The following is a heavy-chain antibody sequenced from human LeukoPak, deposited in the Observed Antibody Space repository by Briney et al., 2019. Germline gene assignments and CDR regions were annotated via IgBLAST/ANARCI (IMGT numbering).Heavy chain of an antibody. CDR1: GGSISRYY. CDR3: ARHEFCGDECYYFDY. J-gene: IGHJ4*02. CDR2: IYYSGST. D-gene: IGHD2-21*01. V-gene: IGHV4-59*08. Sequence: SETLSLTCTVSGGSISRYYWSRIRQPPGKGLEWIGYIYYSGSTNYNPSLKSRVTISVDTSKNQFSLTLSSVTAADTAVYYCARHEFCGDECYYFDYWGQGTLVTVSS.